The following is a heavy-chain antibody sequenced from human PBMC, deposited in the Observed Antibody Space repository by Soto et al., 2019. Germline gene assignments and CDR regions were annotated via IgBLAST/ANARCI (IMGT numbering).Heavy chain of an antibody. CDR2: IVVGSGNT. CDR1: GFTFTSSA. V-gene: IGHV1-58*01. CDR3: AAEDGRGRIRYFDGLLYYGMDV. J-gene: IGHJ6*02. D-gene: IGHD3-9*01. Sequence: QMQLVQSGPEVKKPGTSVKVSCKASGFTFTSSAVQWVRQARGQRLEWIGWIVVGSGNTNYAQKFQERVTITRDMSTSTAYMELSSLRSEDTAVYYCAAEDGRGRIRYFDGLLYYGMDVWGQGTTVTVSS.